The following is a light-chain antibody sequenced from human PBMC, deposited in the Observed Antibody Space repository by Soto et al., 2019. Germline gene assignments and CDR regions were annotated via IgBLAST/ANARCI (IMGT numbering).Light chain of an antibody. CDR2: DAY. CDR1: QSVSSY. Sequence: ENVSTQSRATLFWSPGEIATRSCRFSQSVSSYLAWYQQKPGQAPRLISYDAYKRATGIPARFSGSGSGTDFTLTICSLEPEDFAVYYCQQRSNWPPINFGQGTRLEIK. V-gene: IGKV3-11*01. CDR3: QQRSNWPPIN. J-gene: IGKJ5*01.